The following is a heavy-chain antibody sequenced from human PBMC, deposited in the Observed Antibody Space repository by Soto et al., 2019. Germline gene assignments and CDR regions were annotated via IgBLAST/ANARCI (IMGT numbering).Heavy chain of an antibody. J-gene: IGHJ4*02. CDR3: AGEPYYYGSAF. D-gene: IGHD3-10*01. CDR1: GFRFSDHY. Sequence: QVQLVESGGGLVEPGGSLRLSCAASGFRFSDHYMTWIRQAPGKGLEWVSKISGGGTTTHYADSVKGRFTVSRDNAKNSLYLQMNSLGAEDTAVYYGAGEPYYYGSAFWGQGTLVTVSS. CDR2: ISGGGTTT. V-gene: IGHV3-11*01.